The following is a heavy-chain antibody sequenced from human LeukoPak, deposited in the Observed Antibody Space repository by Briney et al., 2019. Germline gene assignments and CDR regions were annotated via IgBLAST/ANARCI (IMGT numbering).Heavy chain of an antibody. CDR3: AKGVSLGSYFEAFDY. Sequence: GGSLRLSCAASGFTFSSYAMSWVRQAPGKGLEWVSGISSRAASTYYADSVKGRFTISRDNSKNTLYLQMNSLRGEDTAVFYCAKGVSLGSYFEAFDYWGQGTLVTVSS. CDR2: ISSRAAST. J-gene: IGHJ4*02. V-gene: IGHV3-23*01. CDR1: GFTFSSYA. D-gene: IGHD3-10*01.